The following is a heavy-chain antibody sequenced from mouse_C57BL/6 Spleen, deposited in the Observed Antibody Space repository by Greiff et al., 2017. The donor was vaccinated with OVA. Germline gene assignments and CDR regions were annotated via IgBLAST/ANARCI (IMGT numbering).Heavy chain of an antibody. Sequence: EVQLQQSGPELVKPGASVKISCKASGYTFTDYYMNWVKQSHGKSLEWIGDINPNNGGTSYNQKFKGKATLTVDKSSSTAYMELRSLTSEDSAVYYCARWPAMDYWGQGTSVTVSS. CDR3: ARWPAMDY. V-gene: IGHV1-26*01. CDR1: GYTFTDYY. J-gene: IGHJ4*01. CDR2: INPNNGGT.